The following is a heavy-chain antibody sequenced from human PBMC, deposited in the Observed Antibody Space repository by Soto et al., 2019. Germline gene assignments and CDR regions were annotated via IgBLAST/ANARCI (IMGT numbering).Heavy chain of an antibody. CDR3: ARKQWLVHFGY. CDR1: GFSLSTSGVG. V-gene: IGHV2-5*02. D-gene: IGHD6-19*01. Sequence: QITLKESGPTLVKPTQTLTLTCTFSGFSLSTSGVGVGWIRQPPGKALEWLALIYWDDDKRYSPSLKSRRTITKDTSKNQVVLTMTNMDPVDTATYYCARKQWLVHFGYWGQGTLVTDSS. J-gene: IGHJ4*02. CDR2: IYWDDDK.